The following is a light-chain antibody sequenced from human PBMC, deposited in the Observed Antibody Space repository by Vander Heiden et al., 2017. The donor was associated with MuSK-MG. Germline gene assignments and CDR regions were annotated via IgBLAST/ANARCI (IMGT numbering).Light chain of an antibody. J-gene: IGLJ2*01. CDR3: NSRDSSGKHVV. CDR1: SLRSYY. Sequence: SSELTQDPAVSVALGQTVRITCQGDSLRSYYASWYQQKPGQAPVLVIYGKNNRPSGIPDRFSGSSSGNTASLTINGAQAEDEADYYCNSRDSSGKHVVFGGGTKLTVL. V-gene: IGLV3-19*01. CDR2: GKN.